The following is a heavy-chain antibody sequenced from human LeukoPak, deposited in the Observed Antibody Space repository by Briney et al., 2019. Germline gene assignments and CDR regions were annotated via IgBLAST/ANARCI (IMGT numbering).Heavy chain of an antibody. CDR3: TRADYSSSWSHYYYFMDV. Sequence: KPSETLSLTCTVSGGSISRSSYSWGWIRQPPGKGLEWIGSIYYRGSPYYNPSLQSRVTLSVDTSKNQFSLNLTSVTAADTAVYYCTRADYSSSWSHYYYFMDVWGRGTTVTVSS. J-gene: IGHJ6*03. V-gene: IGHV4-39*07. CDR2: IYYRGSP. D-gene: IGHD6-13*01. CDR1: GGSISRSSYS.